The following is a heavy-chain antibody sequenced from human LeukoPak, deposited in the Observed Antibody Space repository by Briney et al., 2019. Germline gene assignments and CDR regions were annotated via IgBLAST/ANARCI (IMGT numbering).Heavy chain of an antibody. V-gene: IGHV4-59*08. CDR1: GGSISSYY. CDR3: ARHRPQLAVAGTGEEYYFDY. CDR2: IYYSGST. J-gene: IGHJ4*02. Sequence: SETLSLTCTVSGGSISSYYWSWIRQPPGKGLEWIGYIYYSGSTNYNPSLKSRVTISVDTSKNQFSLKLSSVTAADTAVNYCARHRPQLAVAGTGEEYYFDYWGQGTLVTISS. D-gene: IGHD6-19*01.